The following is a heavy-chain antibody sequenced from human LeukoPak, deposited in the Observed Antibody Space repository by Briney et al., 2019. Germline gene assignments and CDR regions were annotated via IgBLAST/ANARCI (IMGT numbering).Heavy chain of an antibody. CDR2: ISSSSAYI. Sequence: PGGSLRLSCEASGFSLTNYGMDWARQAPGKGLEWVSSISSSSAYIYYADSVRGRFTISRDNAKNSLYLQMNSLRAEDTAVYYCARELSSSGYYFDSWGQGNLVTVSS. CDR3: ARELSSSGYYFDS. D-gene: IGHD5-18*01. V-gene: IGHV3-21*01. CDR1: GFSLTNYG. J-gene: IGHJ4*02.